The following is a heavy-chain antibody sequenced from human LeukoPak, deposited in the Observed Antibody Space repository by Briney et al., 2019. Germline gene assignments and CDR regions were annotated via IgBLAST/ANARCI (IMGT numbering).Heavy chain of an antibody. CDR1: GFTFDDYG. J-gene: IGHJ3*02. V-gene: IGHV3-20*04. CDR3: ATNVLRYFDWHYAFDI. Sequence: GGSLRLSCAASGFTFDDYGMSWVRQAPGKGLEWVSGINWNGGSTGYADSVKGRFTISRDNAKNSLYLQMNSLRAEDTALYYCATNVLRYFDWHYAFDIWGQGTMVAVSS. D-gene: IGHD3-9*01. CDR2: INWNGGST.